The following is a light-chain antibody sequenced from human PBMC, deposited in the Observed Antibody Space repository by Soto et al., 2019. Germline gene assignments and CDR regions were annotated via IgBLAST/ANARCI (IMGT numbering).Light chain of an antibody. V-gene: IGKV1-8*01. Sequence: IQMTQSPSSLFASVGDRVTITFRASQGISSYLAWYQQKPGKAPKLLIYAASTLQSGVPSRFSGSGSGTDFTLTISCLQSEDFATYYCQQYYSYPTFGQGTKVDIK. CDR1: QGISSY. J-gene: IGKJ1*01. CDR3: QQYYSYPT. CDR2: AAS.